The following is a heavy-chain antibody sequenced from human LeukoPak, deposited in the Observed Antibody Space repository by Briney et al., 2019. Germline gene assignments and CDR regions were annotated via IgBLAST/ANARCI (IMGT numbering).Heavy chain of an antibody. J-gene: IGHJ5*02. V-gene: IGHV1-2*02. CDR1: GYRFTGYY. CDR2: INPNSGGT. D-gene: IGHD5-18*01. CDR3: TRDSGYSYGFRPGGSRFDP. Sequence: ASVKVSCKASGYRFTGYYMHWVRQAPGQGLEWMGWINPNSGGTNYAQKFQGRVTMTRDTSFSIVYMELSRLRSDDTAIYYCTRDSGYSYGFRPGGSRFDPWGQGTLVTVSS.